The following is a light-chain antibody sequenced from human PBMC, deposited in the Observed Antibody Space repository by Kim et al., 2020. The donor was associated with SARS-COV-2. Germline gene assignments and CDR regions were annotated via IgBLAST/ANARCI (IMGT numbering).Light chain of an antibody. CDR3: HQRNIWPLT. J-gene: IGKJ4*01. CDR1: QSVRNY. CDR2: ETS. V-gene: IGKV3-11*01. Sequence: LSPGERATLSCRAHQSVRNYLAWYQQKPGQAPRLLIYETSNRATGIPARFSGSGSGTDFTLTISSLEPEDFAVYYCHQRNIWPLTFGGGTKVDIK.